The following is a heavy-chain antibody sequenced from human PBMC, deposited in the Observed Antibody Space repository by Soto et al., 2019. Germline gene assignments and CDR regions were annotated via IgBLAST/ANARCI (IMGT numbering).Heavy chain of an antibody. D-gene: IGHD2-8*02. CDR3: ARDRDIVQVPDI. J-gene: IGHJ3*02. V-gene: IGHV3-49*03. CDR1: GFTFGDYA. CDR2: IKSKAKGGTT. Sequence: PGGSLRLSCTASGFTFGDYAMSWFRQAPGKGLEWVGFIKSKAKGGTTGFAASVKGRFTISRDDSKNIAYLQMNSLKTEDTAVYYCARDRDIVQVPDIWGQGTMVTVSS.